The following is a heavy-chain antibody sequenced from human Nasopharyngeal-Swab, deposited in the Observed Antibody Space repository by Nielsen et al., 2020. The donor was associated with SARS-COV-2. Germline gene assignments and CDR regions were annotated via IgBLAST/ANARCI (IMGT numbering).Heavy chain of an antibody. CDR1: GFTLSSYA. D-gene: IGHD2-15*01. CDR2: ISDNGGST. V-gene: IGHV3-23*01. CDR3: AKGGHCGGGSCHSLPYNYYFGMDV. J-gene: IGHJ6*02. Sequence: GGSLRLSCEASGFTLSSYAMTWVRQAPGKGLEWVSGISDNGGSTNYAGSVKGRFTISRDESKNTVYLQMNSLRAEDSAIYYCAKGGHCGGGSCHSLPYNYYFGMDVWGQGTTGTVSS.